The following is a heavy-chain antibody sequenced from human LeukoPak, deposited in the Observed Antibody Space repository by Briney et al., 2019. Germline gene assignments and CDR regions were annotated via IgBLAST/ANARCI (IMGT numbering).Heavy chain of an antibody. V-gene: IGHV4-39*07. J-gene: IGHJ4*02. CDR1: GGSISSSSYY. Sequence: SETLSLTCSVSGGSISSSSYYWGWIRQPPGKGLEWIGSIYYSGSTYYNPSLKSRVTISVDTSKNQFSLKLSSVTAADTAVYYCARVYLSVDYWGQGTLVTVSS. CDR3: ARVYLSVDY. CDR2: IYYSGST. D-gene: IGHD3-16*02.